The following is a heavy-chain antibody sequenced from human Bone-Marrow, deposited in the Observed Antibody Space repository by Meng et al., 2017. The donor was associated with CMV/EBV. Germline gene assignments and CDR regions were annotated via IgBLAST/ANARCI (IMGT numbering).Heavy chain of an antibody. V-gene: IGHV1-18*01. CDR3: AREWLQTLYYYGMDV. J-gene: IGHJ6*02. Sequence: ASVKVSCKASGYTFTSYGISWVRQAPGQGLEWMGWISAYNGNTKYAQKLQGRVTMTTDTSTSTAYMELRSLRSDDTAVYYCAREWLQTLYYYGMDVWGQGTTVTVSS. CDR2: ISAYNGNT. D-gene: IGHD5-24*01. CDR1: GYTFTSYG.